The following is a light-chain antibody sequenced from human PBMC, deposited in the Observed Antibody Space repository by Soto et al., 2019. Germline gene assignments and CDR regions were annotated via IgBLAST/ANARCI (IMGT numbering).Light chain of an antibody. CDR3: QQGHNWPLT. CDR2: SAS. CDR1: QSISTE. Sequence: EIVMTQSPATLSVSPGERATLSCRASQSISTELAWYQQKPGQPPRLLIYSASTRATGVPDRFTGSGSGSEFPLTICGLQSEDFAVYFCQQGHNWPLTFGQGTRLEI. J-gene: IGKJ2*01. V-gene: IGKV3-15*01.